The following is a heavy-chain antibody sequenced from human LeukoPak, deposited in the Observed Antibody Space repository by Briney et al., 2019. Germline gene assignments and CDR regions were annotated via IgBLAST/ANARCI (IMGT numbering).Heavy chain of an antibody. CDR2: ISAYNGNT. CDR3: ARDFTIFGVVMYFDL. J-gene: IGHJ2*01. CDR1: GYTFTSYG. D-gene: IGHD3-3*01. V-gene: IGHV1-18*01. Sequence: ASVKVSCKASGYTFTSYGISWVRQAPGQGLEWMGWISAYNGNTNYAQKLQGRVTMTTDTPTSTAYMELRSLRSDDTAVYYCARDFTIFGVVMYFDLWGRGTLVTVSS.